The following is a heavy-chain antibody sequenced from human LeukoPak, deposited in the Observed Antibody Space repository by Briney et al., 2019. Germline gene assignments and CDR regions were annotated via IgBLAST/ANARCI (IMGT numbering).Heavy chain of an antibody. CDR1: GFSLSAYW. CDR3: ARGTRDGYNSDYYYGMDV. Sequence: GGSLRLSCAASGFSLSAYWMTWVRQAPGKGLEWVANINRDGSQKNHVDSVKGRFTISRDNAENSLFLQMNSLRAEDTAVYYCARGTRDGYNSDYYYGMDVWGQGTTVTVSS. V-gene: IGHV3-7*01. CDR2: INRDGSQK. J-gene: IGHJ6*02. D-gene: IGHD5-24*01.